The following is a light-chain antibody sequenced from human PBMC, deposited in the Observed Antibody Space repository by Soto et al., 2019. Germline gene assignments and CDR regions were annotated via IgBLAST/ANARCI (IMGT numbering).Light chain of an antibody. CDR3: AAWDDSLNGYVV. Sequence: QSVLTQPPSASGTPGQRVTISCSGSSSNIGSNTVNWYQQLPGTAPKLLIYSNNQRPSGVPDRFSGSKSGTSASLAISGLQSEEGADYYGAAWDDSLNGYVVFGGGTKVTVL. V-gene: IGLV1-44*01. CDR2: SNN. J-gene: IGLJ2*01. CDR1: SSNIGSNT.